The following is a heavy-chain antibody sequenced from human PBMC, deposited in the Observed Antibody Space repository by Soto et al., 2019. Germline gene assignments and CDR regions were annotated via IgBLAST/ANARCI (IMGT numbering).Heavy chain of an antibody. V-gene: IGHV1-69*06. CDR3: AREGRGKKAGYNGLVSLGY. CDR2: IIPIFNSA. Sequence: GQLVQSGAEVKGPGSSLKVSCKVSGSRFSNYVISWVRQAPGHGLEWLGRIIPIFNSAKYAQNFQGRVTITADKSTSTASLELSSLRSDDTAVYFCAREGRGKKAGYNGLVSLGYWGQGTLVTVSS. CDR1: GSRFSNYV. D-gene: IGHD2-2*02. J-gene: IGHJ4*02.